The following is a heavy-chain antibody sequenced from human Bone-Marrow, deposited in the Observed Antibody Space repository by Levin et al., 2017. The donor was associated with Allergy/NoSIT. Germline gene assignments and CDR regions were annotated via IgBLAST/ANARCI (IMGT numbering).Heavy chain of an antibody. V-gene: IGHV1-46*03. CDR3: ARSRVDDAFDI. D-gene: IGHD4-23*01. CDR1: GYSFTTYY. Sequence: GESLKISCKASGYSFTTYYMHWVRQAPGQGLEWMGMINPSLDTTSDAQKFQDRVTMTTDTSTDTVYMELSSLRSEDTAVYYCARSRVDDAFDIWGQGTMVTVSS. CDR2: INPSLDTT. J-gene: IGHJ3*02.